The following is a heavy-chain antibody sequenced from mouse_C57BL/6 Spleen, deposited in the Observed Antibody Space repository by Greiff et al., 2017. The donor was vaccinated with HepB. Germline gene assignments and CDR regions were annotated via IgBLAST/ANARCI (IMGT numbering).Heavy chain of an antibody. CDR1: GYTFTSYG. Sequence: QVQLQQSGAELARPGASVKLSCKASGYTFTSYGISWVKQRTGQGLEWIGEIYPRSGNTYYNEKFKGKATLTADKSSSTAYMELRSLTSEDSAVYVCARGGVETTGYYYAMDYWGQGTSVTVSS. V-gene: IGHV1-81*01. CDR3: ARGGVETTGYYYAMDY. D-gene: IGHD1-1*02. J-gene: IGHJ4*01. CDR2: IYPRSGNT.